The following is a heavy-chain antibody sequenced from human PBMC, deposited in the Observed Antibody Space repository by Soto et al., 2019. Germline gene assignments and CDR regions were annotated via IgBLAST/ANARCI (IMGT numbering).Heavy chain of an antibody. Sequence: QVQLVQSGAEVKKPGASVKVSCKASGYTFTSYDINWVRQATGQGLEWMGWMNPNSGNTGYAQKFQGRVTMTRNTSISTAYMELSSLRSEDTAVYYCARGYDSSGWYSYYYGMDVWGQGTTVTVSS. J-gene: IGHJ6*02. CDR3: ARGYDSSGWYSYYYGMDV. D-gene: IGHD6-19*01. CDR2: MNPNSGNT. CDR1: GYTFTSYD. V-gene: IGHV1-8*01.